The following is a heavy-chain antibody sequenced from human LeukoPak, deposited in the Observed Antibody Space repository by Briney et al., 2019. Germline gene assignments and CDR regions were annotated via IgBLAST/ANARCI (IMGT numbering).Heavy chain of an antibody. D-gene: IGHD3-22*01. J-gene: IGHJ4*02. CDR2: INPNSGGT. CDR1: GYTFTGYY. CDR3: ARVYRSYYYDSSGYSFLPVFDY. V-gene: IGHV1-2*02. Sequence: VSVKVSCKASGYTFTGYYMHWVRQAPGQGLEWMGWINPNSGGTNYAQKFQGRVTMTRDTSISTAYMELSRLRSDDTAVYYCARVYRSYYYDSSGYSFLPVFDYWGQGTLVTVSS.